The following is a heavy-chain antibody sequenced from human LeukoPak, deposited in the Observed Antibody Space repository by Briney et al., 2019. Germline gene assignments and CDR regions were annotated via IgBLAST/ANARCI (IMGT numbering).Heavy chain of an antibody. Sequence: ASVKVFCKASGYTFTSYAMNWVRQAPGQGLEWMGWINTNTGNPTHAQGFTGRFVFSLDTSVSTAYLQISSLKAEDTAVYYCATWPTYYDILTGGDYWGQGTLVTVSS. D-gene: IGHD3-9*01. V-gene: IGHV7-4-1*02. CDR1: GYTFTSYA. CDR2: INTNTGNP. CDR3: ATWPTYYDILTGGDY. J-gene: IGHJ4*02.